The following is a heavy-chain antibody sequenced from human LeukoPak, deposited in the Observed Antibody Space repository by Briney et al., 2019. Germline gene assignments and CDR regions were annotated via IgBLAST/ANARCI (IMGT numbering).Heavy chain of an antibody. D-gene: IGHD3-22*01. J-gene: IGHJ4*02. V-gene: IGHV3-48*01. Sequence: GGSLRLSCAASGFTFSSYSMNWVRQAPGKGLEWVSYISSSSSTIYYADSVKGRFTISRDNAKNSLYLQMNSLRAEDTAVYYCARDGYYYDSRFPVDYWGQGTLVTVSS. CDR2: ISSSSSTI. CDR3: ARDGYYYDSRFPVDY. CDR1: GFTFSSYS.